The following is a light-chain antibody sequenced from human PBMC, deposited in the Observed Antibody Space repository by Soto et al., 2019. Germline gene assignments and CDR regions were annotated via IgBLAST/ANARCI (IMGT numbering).Light chain of an antibody. J-gene: IGKJ4*01. CDR3: QHYDGSPLT. Sequence: IVLTQSPGTLSLSPGERGTLSCRASQSISSAHLVWYQQKPGQAPRLLLYGASSRATGIPDRFSGSGSATDFTLTISRLEPEDFVVYYCQHYDGSPLTFGGGTKVELK. V-gene: IGKV3-20*01. CDR1: QSISSAH. CDR2: GAS.